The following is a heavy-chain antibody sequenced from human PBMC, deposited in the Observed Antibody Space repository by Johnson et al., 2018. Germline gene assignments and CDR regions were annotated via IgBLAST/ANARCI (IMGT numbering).Heavy chain of an antibody. CDR3: ARDGPLVDGGAFDI. Sequence: QLVESGGGLVQPGRSLRLSCAASGFTFDDYAMHWVRQAPGKGLEWVSGISWNSGSIGYADSVKGRFTISRDNAKNSLYLQMNSLTADDTAVYYCARDGPLVDGGAFDIWGLGTMVTVSS. V-gene: IGHV3-9*01. CDR1: GFTFDDYA. D-gene: IGHD2-2*01. CDR2: ISWNSGSI. J-gene: IGHJ3*02.